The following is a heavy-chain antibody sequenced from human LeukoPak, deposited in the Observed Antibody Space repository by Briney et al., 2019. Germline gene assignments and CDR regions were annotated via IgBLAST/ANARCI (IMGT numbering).Heavy chain of an antibody. CDR3: ARAYCGGDCYSNYFDY. J-gene: IGHJ4*02. D-gene: IGHD2-21*02. CDR2: IYSGGST. CDR1: GLTVSGNY. V-gene: IGHV3-66*01. Sequence: GGSLRLSCAASGLTVSGNYMSWVRQAPGKGLEWVSVIYSGGSTYYADSVKGRFTISRDNSKNTLYLQMNSLRAEDTAVYYCARAYCGGDCYSNYFDYWGQGTLVTVSS.